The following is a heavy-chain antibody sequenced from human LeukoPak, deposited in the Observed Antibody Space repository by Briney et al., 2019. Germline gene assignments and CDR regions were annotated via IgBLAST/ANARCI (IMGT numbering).Heavy chain of an antibody. CDR2: IKGDGSER. CDR3: VRQAGVS. Sequence: GGSLRLSCAASGFTFSSYATTWVRQAPGKGLEWVSNIKGDGSERNYVDSVKGRFTISRDNAKNSLYLQMNSLRVEDTALYYCVRQAGVSWGQGTLVTVSS. CDR1: GFTFSSYA. D-gene: IGHD6-19*01. J-gene: IGHJ5*02. V-gene: IGHV3-7*01.